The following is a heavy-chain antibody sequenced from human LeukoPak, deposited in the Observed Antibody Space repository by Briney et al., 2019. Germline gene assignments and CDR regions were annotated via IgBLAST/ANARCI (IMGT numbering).Heavy chain of an antibody. CDR2: IDSDGSGT. CDR1: GLTLSGYW. CDR3: ALKGGHYYHFDA. Sequence: GGSLRLSCSASGLTLSGYWMHWVRQIPGKGLVWVSRIDSDGSGTSYADSVKGRFTISRDDVKNMLYLQMNSPRAEDTATYYCALKGGHYYHFDAWGQGTLVTVSS. V-gene: IGHV3-74*01. J-gene: IGHJ4*02. D-gene: IGHD3-22*01.